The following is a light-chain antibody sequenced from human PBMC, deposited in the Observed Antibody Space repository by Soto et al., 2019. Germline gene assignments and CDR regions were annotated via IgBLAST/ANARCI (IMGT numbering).Light chain of an antibody. V-gene: IGKV1-17*01. CDR1: QGMRNN. CDR3: LQHNSYPLA. J-gene: IGKJ4*01. CDR2: AAS. Sequence: DIQITQSPSSLSASAPERFTITCRASQGMRNNLGWFQQKPGKAPKRLIYAASSLQSGVPSRFSGSGSGTEFSLTISSLQPEDFATYYCLQHNSYPLAFGGGTKVDIK.